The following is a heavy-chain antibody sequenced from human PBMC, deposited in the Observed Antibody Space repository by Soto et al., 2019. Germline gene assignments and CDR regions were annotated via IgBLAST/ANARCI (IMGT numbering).Heavy chain of an antibody. J-gene: IGHJ4*02. D-gene: IGHD6-13*01. V-gene: IGHV3-30*18. CDR2: ISSAGNNT. Sequence: GGSLRLSCAASGFTFSSYGMHWVRQAPGKGLEGVAVISSAGNNTYYADSVKGRFIISRDISKNTLSLQMNSLRVDDTAVYYCAKDPRAYSTNMGYYFDHWGQGSLVTVSS. CDR1: GFTFSSYG. CDR3: AKDPRAYSTNMGYYFDH.